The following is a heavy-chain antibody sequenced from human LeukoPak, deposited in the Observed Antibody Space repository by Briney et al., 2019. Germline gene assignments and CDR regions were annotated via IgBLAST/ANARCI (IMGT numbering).Heavy chain of an antibody. D-gene: IGHD3-10*01. J-gene: IGHJ4*02. CDR3: ARISPRGSHAY. CDR2: INHSGST. Sequence: SETLSLTCTVSGGSTRSSYYYWSWIRQPPGKGLEWIGEINHSGSTNYNPSLKSRVTISVDTSKNQFSLKLSSVTAADTAVYYCARISPRGSHAYWGQGTLVTVSS. V-gene: IGHV4-39*07. CDR1: GGSTRSSYYY.